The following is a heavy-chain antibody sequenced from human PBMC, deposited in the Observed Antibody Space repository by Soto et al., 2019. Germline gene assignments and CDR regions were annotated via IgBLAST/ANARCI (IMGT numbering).Heavy chain of an antibody. Sequence: SETLSLTCAVSSGSISSSNWWSWVRQPPGKGLEWIGEIYHSGSTNYNPSLKSRVTMSVDKSKNQFSLKLSSVTAADTAVYYCARGQYYDFWSGYNWYFDLWGRGTLVTVSS. J-gene: IGHJ2*01. CDR2: IYHSGST. D-gene: IGHD3-3*01. CDR3: ARGQYYDFWSGYNWYFDL. V-gene: IGHV4-4*02. CDR1: SGSISSSNW.